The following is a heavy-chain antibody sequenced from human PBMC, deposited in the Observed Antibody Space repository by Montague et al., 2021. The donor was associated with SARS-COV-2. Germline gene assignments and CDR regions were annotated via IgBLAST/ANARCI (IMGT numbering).Heavy chain of an antibody. CDR2: ISSSSYI. CDR1: GFTFSSYS. Sequence: SLRLSCAASGFTFSSYSMNWVRQAPGKGLGWVSSISSSSYIYYADSVKGRCTISSDNAKNSLYLQMNSLRAEDTAVYYCARDDYVWGSYRYSQYNWFDPWGQGTLVTVSS. J-gene: IGHJ5*02. D-gene: IGHD3-16*02. V-gene: IGHV3-21*01. CDR3: ARDDYVWGSYRYSQYNWFDP.